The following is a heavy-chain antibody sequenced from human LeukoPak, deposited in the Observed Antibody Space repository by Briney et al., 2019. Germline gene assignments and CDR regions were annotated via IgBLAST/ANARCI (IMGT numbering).Heavy chain of an antibody. Sequence: SEPLSLTCTVSGGPVSSGSYHWSWIRQPPGKGPEWIGYIYYSGSTNYNPSLKSRVTISVDTTKNQFSLKLSSITAADTAAYYYARANHSVEKSDYWGQGTLVTVSS. CDR3: ARANHSVEKSDY. D-gene: IGHD6-19*01. CDR2: IYYSGST. J-gene: IGHJ4*02. V-gene: IGHV4-61*01. CDR1: GGPVSSGSYH.